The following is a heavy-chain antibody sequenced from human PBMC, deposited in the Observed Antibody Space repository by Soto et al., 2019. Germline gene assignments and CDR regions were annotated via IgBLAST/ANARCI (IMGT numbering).Heavy chain of an antibody. V-gene: IGHV1-58*01. D-gene: IGHD3-22*01. CDR3: ASGDNSGYYGE. CDR1: GFTFTSCS. Sequence: AVKVSCKASGFTFTSCSVLWGGQARGQRLEWIGWIIVGTGYTNYAQKFQERVTITRDVSTSTAYMELSNLRSEDTAEYCWASGDNSGYYGEWGQGTQVTVSS. CDR2: IIVGTGYT. J-gene: IGHJ4*02.